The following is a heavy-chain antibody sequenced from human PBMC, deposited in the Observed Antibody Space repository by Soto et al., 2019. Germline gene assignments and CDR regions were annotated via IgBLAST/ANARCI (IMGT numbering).Heavy chain of an antibody. CDR1: GGTFSSYA. CDR3: ARSDSFQYSSSSH. D-gene: IGHD6-6*01. CDR2: IIPIFGTA. V-gene: IGHV1-69*13. Sequence: GASVKVSCKASGGTFSSYAISWVRQAPGQGLEWMGGIIPIFGTANYAQKFQGRVTITADESTSTAYTELSSLRSEDTAVYYCARSDSFQYSSSSHWGQGTLVTVSS. J-gene: IGHJ4*02.